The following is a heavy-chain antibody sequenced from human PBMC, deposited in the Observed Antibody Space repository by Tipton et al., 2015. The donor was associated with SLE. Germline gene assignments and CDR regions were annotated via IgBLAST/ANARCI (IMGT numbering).Heavy chain of an antibody. D-gene: IGHD4-17*01. Sequence: SLRLSCAASGFTFSTYAMHWVRQAPGKGLEYVSAISSNGYTTYYTNSVKGRFSVSRDNPRNTLYLQMGSLRTEDMGVYYCARVHGDYDDFSYMDVWGKGTTVTVSS. CDR3: ARVHGDYDDFSYMDV. J-gene: IGHJ6*03. CDR1: GFTFSTYA. V-gene: IGHV3-64*01. CDR2: ISSNGYTT.